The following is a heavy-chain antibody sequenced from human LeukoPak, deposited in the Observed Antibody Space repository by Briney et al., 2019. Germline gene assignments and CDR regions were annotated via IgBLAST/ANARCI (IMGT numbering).Heavy chain of an antibody. CDR2: IRYDGINK. Sequence: GGSLRLSCAASGFTFSSYGMHWVRQAPGKGLEWVAFIRYDGINKYYEDSVKGRFTISRDNSKNTLYLKMNSLRVEDTAVYYCAKVHCSTTSCYFPDSWGQGTLVTVSS. J-gene: IGHJ4*02. V-gene: IGHV3-30*02. CDR1: GFTFSSYG. CDR3: AKVHCSTTSCYFPDS. D-gene: IGHD2-2*01.